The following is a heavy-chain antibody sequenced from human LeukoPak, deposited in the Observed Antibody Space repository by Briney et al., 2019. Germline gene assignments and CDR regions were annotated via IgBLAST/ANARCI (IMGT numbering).Heavy chain of an antibody. V-gene: IGHV3-23*01. CDR1: GFTFSNAW. D-gene: IGHD6-6*01. CDR2: IYGDSGGT. Sequence: PGGSLRLSCAASGFTFSNAWMSWVRQGPGKGLEWVSAIYGDSGGTYYADSVKGRFTISRDNSKNTLYLQMNNLRAEDTALYYCAKTLSSHFFYYGMDVWGQGTTVTVSS. J-gene: IGHJ6*02. CDR3: AKTLSSHFFYYGMDV.